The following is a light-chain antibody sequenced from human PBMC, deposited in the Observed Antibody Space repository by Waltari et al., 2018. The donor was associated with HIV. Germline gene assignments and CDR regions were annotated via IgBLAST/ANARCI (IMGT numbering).Light chain of an antibody. CDR3: ALYMGSGSWV. V-gene: IGLV8-61*01. CDR2: STD. Sequence: QTVVTQESSFSVSPGGTVTLTCGLSSGSVSTNHYPSWYQQTPGQAPRTLIYSTDSRSSGVPDRFSGSILGNKAALTSTGAQADDEVDYYCALYMGSGSWVFGGGTKLTVL. CDR1: SGSVSTNHY. J-gene: IGLJ3*02.